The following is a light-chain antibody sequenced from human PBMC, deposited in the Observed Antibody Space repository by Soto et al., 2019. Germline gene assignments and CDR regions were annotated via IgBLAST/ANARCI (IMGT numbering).Light chain of an antibody. J-gene: IGLJ2*01. CDR1: SSDVGGYNY. Sequence: QSALTQPASVSGSPGQSITISCTGTSSDVGGYNYVSWYQQHPGKAPKLMIYEVSNRPSGVSKRFSGSKSGNTASLTISGLQADDEADYYCSSYTSSSTFVFGGGTKLTVL. CDR3: SSYTSSSTFV. V-gene: IGLV2-14*01. CDR2: EVS.